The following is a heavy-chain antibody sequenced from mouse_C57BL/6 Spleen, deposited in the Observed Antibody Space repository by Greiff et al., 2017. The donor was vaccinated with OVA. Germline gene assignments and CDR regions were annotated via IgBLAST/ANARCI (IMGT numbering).Heavy chain of an antibody. J-gene: IGHJ1*03. CDR1: GYTFTSYT. CDR2: INPSSGYT. V-gene: IGHV1-4*01. Sequence: QVQLQQSGAELARPGASVKMSCKASGYTFTSYTMHWVKQRPGQGLEWIGYINPSSGYTKYNQKFKDKATLTADKSSSTAYMQLSSLTSEDSAVYYCARSDYDYDGWYFDVWGTGTTVTVSS. CDR3: ARSDYDYDGWYFDV. D-gene: IGHD2-4*01.